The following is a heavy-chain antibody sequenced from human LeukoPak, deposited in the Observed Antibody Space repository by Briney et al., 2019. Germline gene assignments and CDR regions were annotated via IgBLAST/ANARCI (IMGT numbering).Heavy chain of an antibody. Sequence: PSETLSLTCTVSGGSISSYYWSWIRQPPGKGLEWIAYIYYSGSTNYNPSLKSRVTISVDTSKNQFSPKLSSVTAADTAVYYCARKMEMATINAFDIWGQGTMVTVSS. J-gene: IGHJ3*02. D-gene: IGHD5-24*01. V-gene: IGHV4-59*01. CDR1: GGSISSYY. CDR2: IYYSGST. CDR3: ARKMEMATINAFDI.